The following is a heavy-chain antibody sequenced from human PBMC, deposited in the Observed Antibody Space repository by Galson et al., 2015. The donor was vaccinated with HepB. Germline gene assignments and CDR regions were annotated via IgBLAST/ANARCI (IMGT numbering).Heavy chain of an antibody. CDR1: GFTFNRFG. CDR2: TWYDGSEK. D-gene: IGHD3-22*01. V-gene: IGHV3-33*01. CDR3: ARDLALGTTIISDY. Sequence: SLRLSCAASGFTFNRFGMHWVRQAPGKGLEWVAVTWYDGSEKYYANSVKGRFTISRDNSRNTLYLQMNSLRAEDTALYNCARDLALGTTIISDYWDQGTLVTVSS. J-gene: IGHJ4*02.